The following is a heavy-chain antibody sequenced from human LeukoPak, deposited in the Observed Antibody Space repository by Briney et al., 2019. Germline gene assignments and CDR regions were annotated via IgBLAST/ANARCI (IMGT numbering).Heavy chain of an antibody. CDR3: ARGARYCSGGSCLDY. CDR2: IHYSGST. D-gene: IGHD2-15*01. Sequence: GSLRLSCTASGFTFGDYAMSWIRQPPGKGLEWIGYIHYSGSTNYNPSLKSRVTISVDTSKNQVSLKLSSVTAADTAVYYCARGARYCSGGSCLDYWGQGTLITVSS. V-gene: IGHV4-59*01. J-gene: IGHJ4*02. CDR1: GFTFGDYA.